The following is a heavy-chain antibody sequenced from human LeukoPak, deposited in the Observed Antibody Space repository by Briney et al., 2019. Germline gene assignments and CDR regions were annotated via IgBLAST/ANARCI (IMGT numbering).Heavy chain of an antibody. CDR2: FDPEDGET. CDR1: GYTLTELS. V-gene: IGHV1-24*01. Sequence: ASVKVSCKVSGYTLTELSMHWVRQAPGKGLEWMGGFDPEDGETIYAQKFQGRVTMTEDTSTDTAYMELSSLRSEDTAVYYCATKLRLFGVVMNGMDVWGQGTTVTVSS. CDR3: ATKLRLFGVVMNGMDV. J-gene: IGHJ6*02. D-gene: IGHD3-3*01.